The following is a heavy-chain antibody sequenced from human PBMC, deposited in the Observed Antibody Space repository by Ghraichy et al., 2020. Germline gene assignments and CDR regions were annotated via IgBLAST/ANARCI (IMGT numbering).Heavy chain of an antibody. Sequence: ETLSLTCTVSGGSISSTSYYWSWIRQPPGKGLEWIGSVYYTGSTHYNPSLKSRVTISADTSKKQFSLKLSSVTAADTAVYYCARDLSRYDFWSGYYRADFYYYGMDVWGQGTTVTVSS. J-gene: IGHJ6*02. D-gene: IGHD3-3*01. CDR2: VYYTGST. V-gene: IGHV4-39*07. CDR3: ARDLSRYDFWSGYYRADFYYYGMDV. CDR1: GGSISSTSYY.